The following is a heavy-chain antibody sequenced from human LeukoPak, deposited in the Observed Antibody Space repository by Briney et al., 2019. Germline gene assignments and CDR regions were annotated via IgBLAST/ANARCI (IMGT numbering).Heavy chain of an antibody. CDR3: ARETHPEYYYDSSGPYDAFDI. J-gene: IGHJ3*02. CDR1: GFTFSSYA. D-gene: IGHD3-22*01. CDR2: ISYDGSNK. V-gene: IGHV3-30-3*01. Sequence: PGRSLRLSCAASGFTFSSYAMHWVRQAPGKGLEWVAVISYDGSNKYYADSVKGRFTISRDNSKNALYLQMNSLRAEDTAVYYCARETHPEYYYDSSGPYDAFDIWGQGTMVTVSS.